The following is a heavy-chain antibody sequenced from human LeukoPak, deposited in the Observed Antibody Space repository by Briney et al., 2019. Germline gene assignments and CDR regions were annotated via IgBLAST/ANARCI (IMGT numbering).Heavy chain of an antibody. Sequence: AGGSLRLSCAASGFTFSSYAMSWVRQAPGKGLEWVSAINHSGGSTYYADSVKGRFTISRDNFKNTLYLQMNSLRAEDTAVYYCAKEWHRVAVNYMDVWGKGTTVTVSS. CDR1: GFTFSSYA. D-gene: IGHD3-10*01. J-gene: IGHJ6*03. CDR3: AKEWHRVAVNYMDV. V-gene: IGHV3-23*01. CDR2: INHSGGST.